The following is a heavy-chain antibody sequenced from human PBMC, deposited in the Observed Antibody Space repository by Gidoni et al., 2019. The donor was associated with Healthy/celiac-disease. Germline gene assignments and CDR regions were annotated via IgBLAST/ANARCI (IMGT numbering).Heavy chain of an antibody. CDR2: MSGRGGRT. CDR1: GFTFRSSP. V-gene: IGHV3-23*01. J-gene: IGHJ4*02. D-gene: IGHD3-22*01. Sequence: DVQLLASGGGLVQSGGSRCPFCGACGFTFRSSPMSWVRQVRRKGREWVAEMSGRGGRTYYADSVKGRFTISRDKSKNTLYLQMSSLRAEDRAVYYCAKDRYYGSSGYLGLDFDYWGQGTLVTVSS. CDR3: AKDRYYGSSGYLGLDFDY.